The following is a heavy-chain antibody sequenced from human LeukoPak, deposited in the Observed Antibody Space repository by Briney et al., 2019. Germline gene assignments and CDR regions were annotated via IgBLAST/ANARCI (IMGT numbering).Heavy chain of an antibody. CDR1: GFTFSSYW. D-gene: IGHD3-22*01. CDR2: IKQDGSEK. CDR3: ARGGYYYDSSGYPDDY. Sequence: PGGSLRLSCAASGFTFSSYWMSWVRQAPGKGLEWVANIKQDGSEKYYVDSVKGRFTISRDNAKNSLYLQMNSLRAEDTAVYYCARGGYYYDSSGYPDDYWGQGTLVTVSS. V-gene: IGHV3-7*01. J-gene: IGHJ4*02.